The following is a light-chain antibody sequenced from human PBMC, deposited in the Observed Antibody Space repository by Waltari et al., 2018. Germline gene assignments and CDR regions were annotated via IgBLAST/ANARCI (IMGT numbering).Light chain of an antibody. CDR2: DTS. J-gene: IGKJ4*01. Sequence: EIVLTQSPATLSLSPGERATLSCRASQSVSDFLGWYQQKPGQAPRLLIYDTSHRAHGIPDRFRGSGSGTDFTLTISSLEPEDFAVYYCQQRRYGLTFGGGTKVDIK. CDR1: QSVSDF. V-gene: IGKV3-11*01. CDR3: QQRRYGLT.